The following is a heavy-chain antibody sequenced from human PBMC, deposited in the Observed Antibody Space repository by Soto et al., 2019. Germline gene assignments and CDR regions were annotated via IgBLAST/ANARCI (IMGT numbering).Heavy chain of an antibody. CDR3: ARVRHLGTGDGMDV. D-gene: IGHD1-26*01. Sequence: QVRLAQSGAEVRKPGSSVKVSCKASGGTFSDSGVTWVRQAPRQGLEWVGAILPKFGKTNYAQKFQGRVAIIADKSPDTVFLEVSRLRSDDTAGYFCARVRHLGTGDGMDVGGQGTTVIVSS. V-gene: IGHV1-69*06. CDR2: ILPKFGKT. CDR1: GGTFSDSG. J-gene: IGHJ6*02.